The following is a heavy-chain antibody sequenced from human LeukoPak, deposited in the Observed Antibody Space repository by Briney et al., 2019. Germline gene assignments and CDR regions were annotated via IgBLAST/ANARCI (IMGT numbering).Heavy chain of an antibody. J-gene: IGHJ4*02. CDR3: ARGRAVAGTYFDY. D-gene: IGHD6-19*01. Sequence: GGSLRLSGAASGFTFSSYWMHWVRQAPGKGLEWVSAISGSGGSTYYADSVKGRFTISRDNSKNTLYLQMNSLRAEDTAVYYCARGRAVAGTYFDYWGQGTLVTVSS. CDR1: GFTFSSYW. CDR2: ISGSGGST. V-gene: IGHV3-23*01.